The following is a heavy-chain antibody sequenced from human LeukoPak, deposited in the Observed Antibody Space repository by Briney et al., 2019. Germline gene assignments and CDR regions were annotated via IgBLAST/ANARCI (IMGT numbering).Heavy chain of an antibody. D-gene: IGHD5-18*01. CDR2: ISGSGGST. CDR3: AKIRPWIQLWLEMDY. Sequence: GGSLRLSCAASGFTFSSYAMSWVRQAPGKGLEWVSAISGSGGSTYYADSVKGRFTISRDNSKNTLYLQMNSLRAEDTAVYHCAKIRPWIQLWLEMDYWGQGTLVTVSS. J-gene: IGHJ4*02. V-gene: IGHV3-23*01. CDR1: GFTFSSYA.